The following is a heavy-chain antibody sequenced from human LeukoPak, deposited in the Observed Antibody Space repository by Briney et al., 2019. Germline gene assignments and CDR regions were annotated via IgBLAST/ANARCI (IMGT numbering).Heavy chain of an antibody. V-gene: IGHV4-4*09. J-gene: IGHJ6*03. CDR2: IYTSGST. Sequence: PSETLSLTCTVSGGSISSYYWSWIRQPPGKGLEWIGYIYTSGSTNYNPSLKSRVTISVDTSKNQISLKLSSVTAADTAVYYCARQLGGYCSGGSCYPLDYYYMDVWGKGTTVTVSS. CDR1: GGSISSYY. CDR3: ARQLGGYCSGGSCYPLDYYYMDV. D-gene: IGHD2-15*01.